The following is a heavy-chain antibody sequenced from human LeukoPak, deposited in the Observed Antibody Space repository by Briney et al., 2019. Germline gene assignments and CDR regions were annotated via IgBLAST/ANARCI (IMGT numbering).Heavy chain of an antibody. CDR2: ISYGGSNK. Sequence: GGSLRLSCAASGFNLINSGMHWVRQAPGKGLEWVAIISYGGSNKYYTDSVKGRFTVSSDISRNTLYLQMNSLRADDTAVYYCAKDSSDLRFLEWLHHFDYWGQGTLVTVSS. D-gene: IGHD3-3*01. J-gene: IGHJ4*02. CDR3: AKDSSDLRFLEWLHHFDY. V-gene: IGHV3-30*18. CDR1: GFNLINSG.